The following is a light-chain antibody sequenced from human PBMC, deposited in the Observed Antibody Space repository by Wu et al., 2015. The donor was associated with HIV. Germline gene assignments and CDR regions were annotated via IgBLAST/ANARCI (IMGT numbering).Light chain of an antibody. CDR2: ATS. CDR1: QSISNNF. J-gene: IGKJ4*01. Sequence: DIVLTQSPGTLSLSVGERATLSCRASQSISNNFLAWSQQKPGQAPRLLIYATSTRATGIPDRFSGSGSGTDFTLTISRLEPEDFAVYYCHQNANSPLTFGGGTKGGDQ. CDR3: HQNANSPLT. V-gene: IGKV3-20*01.